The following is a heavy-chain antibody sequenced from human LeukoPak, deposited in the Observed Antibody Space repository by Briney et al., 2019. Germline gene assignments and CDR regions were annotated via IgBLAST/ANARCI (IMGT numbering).Heavy chain of an antibody. CDR2: ISSSSSYI. J-gene: IGHJ4*02. V-gene: IGHV3-21*04. D-gene: IGHD3/OR15-3a*01. Sequence: PEGSLRLSCAASGFTFSSYSMNWVRQAPGKGLEWVSSISSSSSYIYYADSVKGRFTISRDNAKNSLYLQMNSLRAEDTAVYYCAKDDFWTGVALEFDYWGQGTLVTVSS. CDR1: GFTFSSYS. CDR3: AKDDFWTGVALEFDY.